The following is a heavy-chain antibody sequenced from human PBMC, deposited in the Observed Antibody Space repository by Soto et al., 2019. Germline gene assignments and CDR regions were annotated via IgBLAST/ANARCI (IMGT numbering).Heavy chain of an antibody. J-gene: IGHJ3*02. CDR2: ISAYNGNT. V-gene: IGHV1-18*01. CDR3: ARDLQMSSSWYESLNAFDI. Sequence: ASVKVSCKASGYTFTSYGISWVRQAPGQGLEWMGWISAYNGNTNYAQKLQGRVTMTTDTSTSTAYMELRSLRSDDTAVYYCARDLQMSSSWYESLNAFDIWGQGTMVTVSS. D-gene: IGHD6-13*01. CDR1: GYTFTSYG.